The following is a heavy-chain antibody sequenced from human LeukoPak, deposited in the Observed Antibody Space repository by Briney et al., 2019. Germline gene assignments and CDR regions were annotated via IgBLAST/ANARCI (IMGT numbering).Heavy chain of an antibody. J-gene: IGHJ4*02. CDR3: ASGIAAAETFDY. D-gene: IGHD6-13*01. V-gene: IGHV4-59*01. Sequence: PSETLSLTCTVSGGSISSYYWSWIRQPPGKGLEWIGYVYNTGSTNHNPPLKSRVTISVDTSKNQFSLKLSSVTAADTAVYYCASGIAAAETFDYWGQGTLVTVSS. CDR2: VYNTGST. CDR1: GGSISSYY.